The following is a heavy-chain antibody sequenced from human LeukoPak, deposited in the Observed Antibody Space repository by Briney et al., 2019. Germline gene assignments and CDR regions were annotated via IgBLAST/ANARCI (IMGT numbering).Heavy chain of an antibody. D-gene: IGHD2-2*01. CDR3: AKDPLVSCSGTSCYEGGYYYYGMDV. Sequence: GGSLRLPCAGSGFNFSSYALSWVRQAPGKGLEWVAVFSASGGSRDRTYYADSVKGRLTVSRDNSKNTLYLQMNSLRAEDTAVYYCAKDPLVSCSGTSCYEGGYYYYGMDVWGQGTTVTVSS. CDR2: FSASGGSRDRT. V-gene: IGHV3-23*01. CDR1: GFNFSSYA. J-gene: IGHJ6*02.